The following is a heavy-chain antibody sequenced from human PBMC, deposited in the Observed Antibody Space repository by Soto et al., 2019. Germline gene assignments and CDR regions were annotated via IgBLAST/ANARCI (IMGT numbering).Heavy chain of an antibody. D-gene: IGHD3-10*01. Sequence: PGGSLRLSCAASGFTFSSYSMSWVRQAPGKGLEWVSGFRSSGDDGTTYYADSVKGRFTISRDNSKNTLILQMNSLRAGDTAIYYCAKKVNSGSGSQYFDYWGQGTLVTVSS. CDR3: AKKVNSGSGSQYFDY. J-gene: IGHJ4*02. CDR1: GFTFSSYS. V-gene: IGHV3-23*01. CDR2: FRSSGDDGTT.